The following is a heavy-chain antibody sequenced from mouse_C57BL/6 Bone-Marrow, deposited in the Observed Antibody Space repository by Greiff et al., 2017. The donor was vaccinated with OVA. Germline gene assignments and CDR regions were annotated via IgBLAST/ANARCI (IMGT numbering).Heavy chain of an antibody. Sequence: QVQLQQSGPGLVQPSQSLSITCTVSGFSLTSYGVHWVRQSPGKGLEWLGVIWRGGSTDYNAAFISRLSISKDNSKSQVFFKMNSLQADDTAIYYCASYFWFAYWGQGTLVTVSA. CDR2: IWRGGST. D-gene: IGHD1-1*01. V-gene: IGHV2-2*01. CDR1: GFSLTSYG. CDR3: ASYFWFAY. J-gene: IGHJ3*01.